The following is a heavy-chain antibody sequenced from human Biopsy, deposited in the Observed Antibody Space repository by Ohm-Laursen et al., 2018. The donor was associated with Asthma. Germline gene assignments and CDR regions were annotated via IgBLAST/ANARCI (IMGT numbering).Heavy chain of an antibody. J-gene: IGHJ6*02. Sequence: SSVKVSCKTSSYTFNSAGITWVRQAPGQGLEWMGWTSVYNGNTKVAQKLQDRVTMITDTSTSTAYMELRSLRSDDTAVYFCARAVDYSHYYGIDVWGQGTTVTVS. V-gene: IGHV1-18*01. CDR3: ARAVDYSHYYGIDV. CDR2: TSVYNGNT. D-gene: IGHD3-10*01. CDR1: SYTFNSAG.